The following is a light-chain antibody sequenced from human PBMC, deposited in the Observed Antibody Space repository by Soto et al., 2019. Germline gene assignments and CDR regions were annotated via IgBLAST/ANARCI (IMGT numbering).Light chain of an antibody. CDR1: SSNIGSNS. J-gene: IGLJ3*02. Sequence: QSVLTQPPSASGTPGRRVTMPCSGGSSNIGSNSVSWYQLLPGTAPKLLIYTNDQRPSGVPDRFSGYKSGTSASLAISGLQAEDEAEYYCATWDDNLNGWVLGGGTKLTVL. V-gene: IGLV1-44*01. CDR3: ATWDDNLNGWV. CDR2: TND.